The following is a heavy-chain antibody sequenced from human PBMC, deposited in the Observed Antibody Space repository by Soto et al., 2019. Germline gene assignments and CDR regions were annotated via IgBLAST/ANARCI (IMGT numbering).Heavy chain of an antibody. Sequence: PSQTLSLTCAISGDSVSSNSAAWNLIRQSPSRGLEWLGRTYYRSKWYNDYAVSVKSRITINPDTSKNQFSLQLNSVTPEDTAVYYCATNLAVAGGGEAFDIWGQGTMVTVSS. V-gene: IGHV6-1*01. CDR2: TYYRSKWYN. D-gene: IGHD6-19*01. CDR3: ATNLAVAGGGEAFDI. J-gene: IGHJ3*02. CDR1: GDSVSSNSAA.